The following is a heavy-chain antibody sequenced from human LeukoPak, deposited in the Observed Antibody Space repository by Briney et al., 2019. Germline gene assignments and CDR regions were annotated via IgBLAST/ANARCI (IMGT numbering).Heavy chain of an antibody. V-gene: IGHV4-59*01. CDR1: GLSISSYY. Sequence: PSETLSLTCTVSGLSISSYYWSWIRQPPGKAVEWIGYIFYSGSTNYNPSLKSRVTISVDTSKNQFSLKLSSVTAADTALYYCARGNSYYDSSGYFPWESFQHWGQGTLVTVSS. CDR3: ARGNSYYDSSGYFPWESFQH. CDR2: IFYSGST. J-gene: IGHJ1*01. D-gene: IGHD3-22*01.